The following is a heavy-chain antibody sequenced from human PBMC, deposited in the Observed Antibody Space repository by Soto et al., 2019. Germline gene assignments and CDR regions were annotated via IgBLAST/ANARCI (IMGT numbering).Heavy chain of an antibody. CDR1: GGSINTFY. CDR2: IFSSVST. V-gene: IGHV4-4*07. CDR3: AREGSYSAYNFAHGIQLWSSDF. J-gene: IGHJ4*02. Sequence: SETLSLTCTVSGGSINTFYWSWVRQPAGKGLEWIGRIFSSVSTSFNPSLESRVAMSVDTSKNHFSLNLSSVTAADMAVYYCAREGSYSAYNFAHGIQLWSSDFLGKGDMVTVSA. D-gene: IGHD5-12*01.